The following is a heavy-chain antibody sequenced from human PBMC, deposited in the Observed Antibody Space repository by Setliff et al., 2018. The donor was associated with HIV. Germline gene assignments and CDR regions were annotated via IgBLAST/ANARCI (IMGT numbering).Heavy chain of an antibody. CDR2: TSHSGKT. D-gene: IGHD2-2*01. CDR3: VTSSSWSSRLNF. CDR1: GGPLSGHY. J-gene: IGHJ4*02. Sequence: SETLSLTCAVYGGPLSGHYWGWIRQPPGQGLEWIGETSHSGKTNYNPSPKSRVTISVDTSKNQFSLKLTSVTAADTAVYYCVTSSSWSSRLNFWGPGMLVTVS. V-gene: IGHV4-34*01.